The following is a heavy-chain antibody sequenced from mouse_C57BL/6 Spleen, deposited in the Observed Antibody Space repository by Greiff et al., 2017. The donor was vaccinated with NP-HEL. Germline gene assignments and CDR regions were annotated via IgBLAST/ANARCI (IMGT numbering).Heavy chain of an antibody. CDR3: AREGNGYDVYYYAMDY. D-gene: IGHD2-2*01. CDR2: ISYDGSN. CDR1: GYSITSGYY. J-gene: IGHJ4*01. Sequence: VQLKESGPGLVKPSQSLSLTCSVTGYSITSGYYWNWIRQFPGNKLEWMGYISYDGSNNYNPSLKNRISITRDTSKNQFFLKLNSVTTEDTATYYCAREGNGYDVYYYAMDYWGQGTSVTVSS. V-gene: IGHV3-6*01.